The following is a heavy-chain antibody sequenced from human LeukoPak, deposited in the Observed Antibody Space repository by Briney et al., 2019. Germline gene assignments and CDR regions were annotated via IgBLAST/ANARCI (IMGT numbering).Heavy chain of an antibody. D-gene: IGHD5-12*01. CDR1: GSSISSYY. J-gene: IGHJ3*02. V-gene: IGHV4-59*01. Sequence: PSETLSLTCTVSGSSISSYYWSWIRQPPGKGLEWIGYIYYSGSTNYNPSLKSRVTISVDTSNSQFSLILSSVTAADTGVYYCARDNGYGDPFDIWGQGTMVTVSS. CDR2: IYYSGST. CDR3: ARDNGYGDPFDI.